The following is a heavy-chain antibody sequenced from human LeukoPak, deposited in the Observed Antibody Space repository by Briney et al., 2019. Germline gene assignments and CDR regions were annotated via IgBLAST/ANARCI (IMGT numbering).Heavy chain of an antibody. CDR1: GGSISGYY. J-gene: IGHJ5*02. V-gene: IGHV4-4*07. CDR3: AKSPSGRGGYNWFDP. D-gene: IGHD3-16*01. Sequence: SETLCLTCTVSGGSISGYYWSWIRQPPGKGLEWIGRVYTSGSTNYNPSLKSRVTMSIDTSKNQFSLNLSSVTAADTAVYYCAKSPSGRGGYNWFDPWGQGNLVTVSS. CDR2: VYTSGST.